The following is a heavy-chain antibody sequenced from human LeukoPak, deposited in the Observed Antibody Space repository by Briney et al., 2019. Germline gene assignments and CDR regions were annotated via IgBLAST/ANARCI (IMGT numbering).Heavy chain of an antibody. V-gene: IGHV3-21*01. CDR1: GFNFTNYN. CDR3: ARDLAWDAFDI. Sequence: KTGGSLRLSCAASGFNFTNYNMNWVRQAPGKGLGWVSSIHSSSGSIYYADSLKGRFTISRDNAKNSLYLQMNSLRAEDTAVYYCARDLAWDAFDIWGQGTMVTVSS. CDR2: IHSSSGSI. J-gene: IGHJ3*02.